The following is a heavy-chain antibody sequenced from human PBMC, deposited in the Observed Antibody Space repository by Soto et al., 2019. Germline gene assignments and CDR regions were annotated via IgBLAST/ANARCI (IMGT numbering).Heavy chain of an antibody. CDR3: ARAMSSGWYPYYYGMDV. Sequence: PGGSLRLSCAASGFTFSSYWMSWVRQAPGKGLEWVANIKQDGSEKYYVDSVKGRFTISRDNAKNSLYLQMNSLRAEDTAVYYCARAMSSGWYPYYYGMDVWGQGTRVTVSS. J-gene: IGHJ6*02. V-gene: IGHV3-7*01. CDR2: IKQDGSEK. D-gene: IGHD6-19*01. CDR1: GFTFSSYW.